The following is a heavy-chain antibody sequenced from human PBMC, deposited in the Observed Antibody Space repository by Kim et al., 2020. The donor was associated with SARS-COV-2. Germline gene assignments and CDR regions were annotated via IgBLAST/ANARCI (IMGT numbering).Heavy chain of an antibody. J-gene: IGHJ4*02. CDR3: ARGQKWITMVRGVPASLDY. CDR1: GGSFSGYY. Sequence: SETLSLTCAVYGGSFSGYYWSWIRQPPGKGLEWIGEINHSGSTNYNPSLKSRVTISVDTSKNQFSLKLSSVTAADTAVYYCARGQKWITMVRGVPASLDYWGQGTLVTVSS. CDR2: INHSGST. D-gene: IGHD3-10*01. V-gene: IGHV4-34*01.